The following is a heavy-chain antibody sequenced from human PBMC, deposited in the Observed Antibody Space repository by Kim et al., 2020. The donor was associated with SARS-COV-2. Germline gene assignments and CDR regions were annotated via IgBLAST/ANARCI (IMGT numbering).Heavy chain of an antibody. V-gene: IGHV3-23*01. CDR1: GFTFSSYA. CDR2: ISGSGGST. D-gene: IGHD3-3*01. J-gene: IGHJ4*02. CDR3: AKVPLYDFWSGSIYYFDY. Sequence: GGSLRLSCAASGFTFSSYAMSWVRQAPGKGLEWVSAISGSGGSTYYADSVKGRFTISRDNSKNTLYLQMNSLRAEDTAVYYCAKVPLYDFWSGSIYYFDYWGQGTLVTVSS.